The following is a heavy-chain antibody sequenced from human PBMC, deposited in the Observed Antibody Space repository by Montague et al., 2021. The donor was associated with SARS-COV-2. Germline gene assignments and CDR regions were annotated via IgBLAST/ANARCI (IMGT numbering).Heavy chain of an antibody. V-gene: IGHV4-34*01. CDR1: GGSFSGYY. D-gene: IGHD4-23*01. Sequence: SETLSLTCAVYGGSFSGYYWTWIRQSPGKGLEWIAEINHSGTTNYNFNPSLRSRVTISMDTSKSQFSLKLISVTAADAGVYYCARWDPQTLTLIGLRGKSASDYWGQGTLVTVSS. CDR3: ARWDPQTLTLIGLRGKSASDY. CDR2: INHSGTT. J-gene: IGHJ4*02.